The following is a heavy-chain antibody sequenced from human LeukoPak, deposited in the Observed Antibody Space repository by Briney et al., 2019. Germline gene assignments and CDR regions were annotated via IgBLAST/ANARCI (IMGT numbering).Heavy chain of an antibody. Sequence: GRSLRLSCAASGFTFSSYGMHWVRQAPGKGLEWVAVISYDGSNKYYADSVKGRFTISRDNSKNTLYLQMNSLRAEDTAVYYCAKALGYSYGYLAYVGMDVWGQGTTVTVSS. J-gene: IGHJ6*02. CDR2: ISYDGSNK. CDR3: AKALGYSYGYLAYVGMDV. V-gene: IGHV3-30*18. D-gene: IGHD5-18*01. CDR1: GFTFSSYG.